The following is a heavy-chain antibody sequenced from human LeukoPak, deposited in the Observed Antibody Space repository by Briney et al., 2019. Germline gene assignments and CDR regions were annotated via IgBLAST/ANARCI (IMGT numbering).Heavy chain of an antibody. CDR3: AREGVDGYGMDV. CDR1: GFTFSSYA. Sequence: GGSLRLSCAASGFTFSSYAMSWVRQAPGKGLEWVSAISGSGGSTYYADSVKGRFTISRDNAKNSLYPQMNSLRAEDTAVYYCAREGVDGYGMDVWGQGTTVTVSS. V-gene: IGHV3-23*01. D-gene: IGHD5-12*01. J-gene: IGHJ6*02. CDR2: ISGSGGST.